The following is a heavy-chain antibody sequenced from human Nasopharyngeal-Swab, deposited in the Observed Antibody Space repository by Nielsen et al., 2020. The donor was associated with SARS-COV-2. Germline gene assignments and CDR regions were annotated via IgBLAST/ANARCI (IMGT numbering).Heavy chain of an antibody. CDR3: ARQGYSSSWYEDY. V-gene: IGHV5-10-1*01. Sequence: GESLKISCKGSGYSFTSYWIGWVRQMPGKGLEWMGRIDPSDSYTNYSPSFQGHVTISADKSISTAYLQWSSLKASDTAMYYCARQGYSSSWYEDYWGQGTLVTVSS. CDR1: GYSFTSYW. J-gene: IGHJ4*02. CDR2: IDPSDSYT. D-gene: IGHD6-13*01.